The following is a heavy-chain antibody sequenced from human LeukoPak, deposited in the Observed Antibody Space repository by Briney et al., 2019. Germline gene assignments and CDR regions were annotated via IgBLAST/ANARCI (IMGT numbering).Heavy chain of an antibody. Sequence: PGGSLRLSCGASGFTFRTYAMSWVRQAPGKGLEWVSAISGSGGGTYYADSVKGRFTISRDNSRNTLHLQMNSLRAEDTAVYSCAKASLRYFDWFSDYWGQGTLVTVSS. J-gene: IGHJ4*02. V-gene: IGHV3-23*01. CDR3: AKASLRYFDWFSDY. CDR2: ISGSGGGT. D-gene: IGHD3-9*01. CDR1: GFTFRTYA.